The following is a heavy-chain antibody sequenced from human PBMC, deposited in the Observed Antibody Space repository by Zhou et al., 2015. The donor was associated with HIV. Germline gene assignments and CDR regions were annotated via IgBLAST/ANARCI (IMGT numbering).Heavy chain of an antibody. V-gene: IGHV3-73*01. J-gene: IGHJ4*02. Sequence: EVQLVESGGDLVQPGGSLRLSCAASGFTFSGSAVHWVRQASGKGLEWVGRIRSKANRYATAYAASVKGRFIFSRDDSQNTAYLQMNSLKIEDTAVYYCTRLGGYCSSSTCYRNYWGQGTLVTVSS. CDR2: IRSKANRYAT. CDR3: TRLGGYCSSSTCYRNY. CDR1: GFTFSGSA. D-gene: IGHD2-2*01.